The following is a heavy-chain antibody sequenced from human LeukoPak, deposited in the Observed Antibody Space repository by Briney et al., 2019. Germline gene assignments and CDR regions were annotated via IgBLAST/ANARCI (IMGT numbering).Heavy chain of an antibody. CDR2: IYYSGST. CDR3: ARDPYYDSSGYYSAAFDI. Sequence: SQTLSLTCTVSGGSISSGGYYWSWNRQHPGKGLEWIGYIYYSGSTYYNPSLKSRVTISVDTSKNQFSLKLSSVTAADTAVYYCARDPYYDSSGYYSAAFDIWGQGTMVAVSS. CDR1: GGSISSGGYY. J-gene: IGHJ3*02. V-gene: IGHV4-31*03. D-gene: IGHD3-22*01.